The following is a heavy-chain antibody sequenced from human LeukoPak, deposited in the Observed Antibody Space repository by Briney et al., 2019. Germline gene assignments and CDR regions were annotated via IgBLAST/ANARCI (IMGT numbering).Heavy chain of an antibody. Sequence: GSLRLSCVASGFIFSNYGMSWVRQAPGKGLEWVSAISGSGDSTFYGDSVKGRFTLSRDNSKNTLYLQMNSLRAEDTAVYYCAKDLFSSSWYYFDYWGQGTLVTVSS. J-gene: IGHJ4*02. V-gene: IGHV3-23*01. CDR3: AKDLFSSSWYYFDY. CDR2: ISGSGDST. D-gene: IGHD6-13*01. CDR1: GFIFSNYG.